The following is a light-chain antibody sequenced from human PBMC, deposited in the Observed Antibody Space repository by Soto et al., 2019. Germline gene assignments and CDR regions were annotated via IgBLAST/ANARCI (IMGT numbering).Light chain of an antibody. Sequence: SFLTHPPSSSVTPGHSFTISCSGSSSNIVSNTVSWYQQLPGTAPKLLIYSNNQRPSGVPDRFSDSKSGTSASLAISGLQSADEDDYYCEEWDESLNGYVLGNGNKVTV. CDR2: SNN. V-gene: IGLV1-44*01. J-gene: IGLJ1*01. CDR1: SSNIVSNT. CDR3: EEWDESLNGYV.